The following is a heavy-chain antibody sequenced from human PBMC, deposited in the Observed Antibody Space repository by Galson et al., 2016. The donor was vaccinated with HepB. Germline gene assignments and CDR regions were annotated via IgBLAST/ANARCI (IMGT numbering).Heavy chain of an antibody. CDR1: GYTFMTYG. V-gene: IGHV1-2*02. D-gene: IGHD4/OR15-4a*01. Sequence: SVKVSCKASGYTFMTYGISWVRQAPGQGLEWMGWINPDTSGTDYAQKFQGRFTITRDTSLSTLYMELSSLKSDDTAVYFCARACSNANCFYDAFDIWGQGTMVTVSS. CDR2: INPDTSGT. CDR3: ARACSNANCFYDAFDI. J-gene: IGHJ3*02.